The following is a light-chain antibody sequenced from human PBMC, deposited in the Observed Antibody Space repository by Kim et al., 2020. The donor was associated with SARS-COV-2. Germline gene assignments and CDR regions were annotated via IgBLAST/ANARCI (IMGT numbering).Light chain of an antibody. Sequence: SPGERATFSCRASQSVSNNLAWYQLKPGQAPRLVIYGASTRATGISARFSGSGSGTEFTLTISSLQSEDFAVYYCQQYNNWPPYTFGRGTKLEI. J-gene: IGKJ2*01. CDR2: GAS. CDR3: QQYNNWPPYT. CDR1: QSVSNN. V-gene: IGKV3-15*01.